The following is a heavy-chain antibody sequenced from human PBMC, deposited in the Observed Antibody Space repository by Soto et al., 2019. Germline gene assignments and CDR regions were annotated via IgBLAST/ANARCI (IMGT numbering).Heavy chain of an antibody. CDR1: GGSFSGYY. J-gene: IGHJ5*02. D-gene: IGHD3-10*01. V-gene: IGHV4-34*01. CDR3: AIGLPHSLWFGEDETNWFDP. Sequence: SETLSLTCAVYGGSFSGYYWSWIRQPPGKGLEWIGEINHSGSTNYNPSLKSRVTITVDTSKNQFSLKLSSVTAADTAEYYCAIGLPHSLWFGEDETNWFDPWGQGTLVTVSS. CDR2: INHSGST.